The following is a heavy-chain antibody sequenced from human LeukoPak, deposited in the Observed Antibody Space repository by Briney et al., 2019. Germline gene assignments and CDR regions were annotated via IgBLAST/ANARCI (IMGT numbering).Heavy chain of an antibody. D-gene: IGHD1-14*01. CDR3: ARDRKYYYHMDV. CDR2: ISYDGSNK. CDR1: GFTFSSYA. Sequence: GGSLRLSCAASGFTFSSYAMHWVRQAPGKGLEWVAVISYDGSNKYYADSVKGRFTISRDNSKNTLYLQMNSLRAEDTAVYYCARDRKYYYHMDVWGKGTTVTVSS. J-gene: IGHJ6*03. V-gene: IGHV3-30*04.